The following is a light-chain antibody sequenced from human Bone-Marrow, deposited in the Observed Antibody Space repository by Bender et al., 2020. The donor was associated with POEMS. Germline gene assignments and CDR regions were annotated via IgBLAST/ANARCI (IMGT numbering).Light chain of an antibody. Sequence: QSALTQPASVSGSPGQSITISCAGTSSDIGAYNFVSWYQQHPGKAPKLMIYDVNYRPSGVSNRFSGSKSGNTASLTISGLQAEDEAHYYCASFTSSSTLEIFGGGTELTVL. V-gene: IGLV2-14*03. CDR3: ASFTSSSTLEI. CDR2: DVN. CDR1: SSDIGAYNF. J-gene: IGLJ2*01.